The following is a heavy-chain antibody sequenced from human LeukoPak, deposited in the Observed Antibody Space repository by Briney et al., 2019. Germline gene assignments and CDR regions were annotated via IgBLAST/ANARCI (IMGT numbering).Heavy chain of an antibody. D-gene: IGHD3-16*01. J-gene: IGHJ4*02. Sequence: SETLSLTCAVYGESSSNYYWSWIRQTPGQGLEWIGQIHQSGHTVYNPSLESRVTISIDTSKQPFSLNLISVTAADTAVYFCARHGGFFQDYWGQGTLVTVSS. CDR1: GESSSNYY. CDR3: ARHGGFFQDY. V-gene: IGHV4-34*01. CDR2: IHQSGHT.